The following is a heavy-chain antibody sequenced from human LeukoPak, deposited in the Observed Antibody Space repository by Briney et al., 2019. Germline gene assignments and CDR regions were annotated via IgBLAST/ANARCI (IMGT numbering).Heavy chain of an antibody. J-gene: IGHJ3*01. Sequence: SETLSLTCTVSGGSISSYYWSWIRQPPGKGLEWIGYIYYSGSTNYNPSLKSQVTISVDTSKNQFSLKLSSVTAADTAVYYCARHPNTYYYDSSGFGVWGQGTMVTVSS. CDR1: GGSISSYY. V-gene: IGHV4-59*08. CDR3: ARHPNTYYYDSSGFGV. D-gene: IGHD3-22*01. CDR2: IYYSGST.